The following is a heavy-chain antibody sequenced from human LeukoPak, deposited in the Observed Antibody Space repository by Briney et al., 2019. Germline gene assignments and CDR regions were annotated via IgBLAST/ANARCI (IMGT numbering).Heavy chain of an antibody. Sequence: GGSLRLSCAASGFTFSSYGMSWVRQAPGKGLEWVSAISGSGGSTYYADSVKGRFTISRDNSKNTLYLQMNSLRAEDTAVYYCAKGGYDSSGYSYYFDYWGQGTLVTVSS. D-gene: IGHD3-22*01. CDR3: AKGGYDSSGYSYYFDY. CDR1: GFTFSSYG. CDR2: ISGSGGST. V-gene: IGHV3-23*01. J-gene: IGHJ4*02.